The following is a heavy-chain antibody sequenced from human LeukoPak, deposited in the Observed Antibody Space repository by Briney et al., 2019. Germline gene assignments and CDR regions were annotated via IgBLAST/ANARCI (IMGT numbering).Heavy chain of an antibody. J-gene: IGHJ4*02. CDR3: ARGSSSGWYGEYFDY. V-gene: IGHV4-34*01. CDR2: INHSGST. D-gene: IGHD6-19*01. Sequence: PSETLSLTCAVYGGSFSGYYWSLIRQPPGKGLEWIGEINHSGSTNYNPSLKSRVTISVDTSKNQFSLKLSSVTAADTAVYYCARGSSSGWYGEYFDYWGQGTLVTVSS. CDR1: GGSFSGYY.